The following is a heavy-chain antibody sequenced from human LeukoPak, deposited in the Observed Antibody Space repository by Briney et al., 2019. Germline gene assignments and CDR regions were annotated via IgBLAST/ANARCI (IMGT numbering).Heavy chain of an antibody. V-gene: IGHV1-46*01. CDR2: MSPNGDST. J-gene: IGHJ5*02. D-gene: IGHD6-19*01. CDR3: ARDNSDTVKGECSGACYWWFDP. CDR1: GYPFTKFY. Sequence: ASVKVPCKASGYPFTKFYMHWVRQAPGHGLEWMGLMSPNGDSTLYSQEFQGRVTMTRDTSTSTDYMELSSLRSEDTAVYYCARDNSDTVKGECSGACYWWFDPWGQGTLVTVSS.